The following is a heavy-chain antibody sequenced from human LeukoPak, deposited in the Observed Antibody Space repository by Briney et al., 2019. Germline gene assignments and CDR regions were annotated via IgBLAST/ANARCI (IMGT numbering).Heavy chain of an antibody. CDR1: GFTFSSYY. CDR2: ISSSSSYI. Sequence: PAGSLRLSCAASGFTFSSYYMNWVRQAPGKGLEWVSSISSSSSYIYYADSVKGRFTISRDNAKNSLYLQMNSLRAEDTAVYYWARSWLVYYWYYGMDVWGQGTTVTVSS. D-gene: IGHD5/OR15-5a*01. CDR3: ARSWLVYYWYYGMDV. V-gene: IGHV3-21*01. J-gene: IGHJ6*02.